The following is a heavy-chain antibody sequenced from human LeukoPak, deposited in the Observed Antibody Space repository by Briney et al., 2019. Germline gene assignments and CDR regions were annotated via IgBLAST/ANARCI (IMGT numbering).Heavy chain of an antibody. Sequence: GASVKVSCKASGGTFSSYAISWVRQAPGQGLEWMGGIIPIFGTANYAQKFQGRVTITADESTSRAYMELSSLRSEDTAVYYCARNFNDGSGWFNWGQGTLVTVSS. V-gene: IGHV1-69*13. D-gene: IGHD6-19*01. CDR3: ARNFNDGSGWFN. CDR2: IIPIFGTA. J-gene: IGHJ4*02. CDR1: GGTFSSYA.